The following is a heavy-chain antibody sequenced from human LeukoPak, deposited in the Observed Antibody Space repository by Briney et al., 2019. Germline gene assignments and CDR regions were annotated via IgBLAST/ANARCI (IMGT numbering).Heavy chain of an antibody. V-gene: IGHV4-34*01. CDR1: GGSFSGYY. J-gene: IGHJ6*03. CDR2: INHSGST. D-gene: IGHD3-3*01. CDR3: ARGGLLARSPRTSYYMDV. Sequence: PSETLSLTCAVYGGSFSGYYWSWIRQPPGKGLEWIGEINHSGSTNYNPSLKSRVTISVDTSKNQFSLKLSSVTAADTAVYYCARGGLLARSPRTSYYMDVWGKGTTVTVSS.